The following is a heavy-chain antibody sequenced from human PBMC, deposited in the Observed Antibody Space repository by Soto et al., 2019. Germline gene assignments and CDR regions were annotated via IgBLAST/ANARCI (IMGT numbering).Heavy chain of an antibody. CDR3: AKPLGYCSGGACLAGGFDP. D-gene: IGHD2-15*01. CDR2: MSGRGGDT. Sequence: GGSLRLSCAASGFTLSSYVMSWVRQAPGKGLDWVSGMSGRGGDTYFADSVKGRFTVSRDNSKNTLYLQMNSLGAEDTAVYYCAKPLGYCSGGACLAGGFDPWGQGTLVTVSS. CDR1: GFTLSSYV. V-gene: IGHV3-23*01. J-gene: IGHJ5*02.